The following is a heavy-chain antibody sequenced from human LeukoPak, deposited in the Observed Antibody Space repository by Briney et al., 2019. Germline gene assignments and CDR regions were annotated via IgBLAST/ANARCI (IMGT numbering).Heavy chain of an antibody. CDR3: ADGNRCTSPNCLGYYYFYMDV. CDR1: GFTFSSYA. Sequence: GGSLRLSCAASGFTFSSYAMNWVRQAPGRGLEWVSGFSGSGGTTYYADSVKGRFTISRDNSKNTLYLQMNSLRAEDTAVYYCADGNRCTSPNCLGYYYFYMDVWGKGTTVTVSS. V-gene: IGHV3-23*01. D-gene: IGHD2-8*01. J-gene: IGHJ6*03. CDR2: FSGSGGTT.